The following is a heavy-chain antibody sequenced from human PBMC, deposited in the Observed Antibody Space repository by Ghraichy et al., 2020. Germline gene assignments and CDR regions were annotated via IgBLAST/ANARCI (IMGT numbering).Heavy chain of an antibody. V-gene: IGHV3-11*06. D-gene: IGHD6-19*01. CDR2: ISSSSSYT. CDR1: GFTFSDYY. Sequence: GGSLRLSCAASGFTFSDYYMSWIRQAPGKGLEWVSYISSSSSYTNYADSVKGRFTISRDNAKNSLYLQMNSLRAEDTAVYYCATQAADSSGWHVDYWGQGTLVTVSS. CDR3: ATQAADSSGWHVDY. J-gene: IGHJ4*02.